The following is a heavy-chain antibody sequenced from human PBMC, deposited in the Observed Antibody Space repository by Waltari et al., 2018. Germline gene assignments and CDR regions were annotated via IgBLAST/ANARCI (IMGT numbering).Heavy chain of an antibody. CDR1: GFTFSAHW. CDR2: IKHDGSVE. D-gene: IGHD1-1*01. CDR3: AREGNWNFDY. J-gene: IGHJ4*02. Sequence: VQLVASGGSLVQPGGSRRLSCVASGFTFSAHWVTWVRQAPGKGLQWVANIKHDGSVENYVDSVRGRFTLSRDNAKNSVYLQMNSLRDEDTAVYYCAREGNWNFDYWGQGTLVTVSS. V-gene: IGHV3-7*01.